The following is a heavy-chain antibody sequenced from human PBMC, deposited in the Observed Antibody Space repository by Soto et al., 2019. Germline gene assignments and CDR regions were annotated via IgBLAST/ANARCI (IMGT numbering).Heavy chain of an antibody. CDR3: ASVPAPAVLRDFRPQGYYGMDV. CDR2: IIAIFGTA. V-gene: IGHV1-69*13. Sequence: SVQVSLNACGGTLRSYAISCVRNNPPQGLAWARGIIAIFGTANDAQKCQGRGTITADESASTAYMELSSLGSEDTAVYYCASVPAPAVLRDFRPQGYYGMDVWGRGTTDTVS. J-gene: IGHJ6*02. CDR1: GGTLRSYA. D-gene: IGHD3-9*01.